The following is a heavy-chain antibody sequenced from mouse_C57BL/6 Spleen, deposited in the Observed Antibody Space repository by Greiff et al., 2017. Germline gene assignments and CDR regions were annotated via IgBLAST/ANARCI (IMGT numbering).Heavy chain of an antibody. Sequence: QVQLQQSGAELARPGASVKMSCKASGYTFTSYTMHWVKQRPGQGLEWIGYINPSSGYTKYNQKFKDKATLTADKSSSTAYMQLSSLTSEDSAVYYWARQSLTGDLFDYWGQGTTLTVSS. CDR2: INPSSGYT. CDR1: GYTFTSYT. CDR3: ARQSLTGDLFDY. D-gene: IGHD4-1*01. J-gene: IGHJ2*01. V-gene: IGHV1-4*01.